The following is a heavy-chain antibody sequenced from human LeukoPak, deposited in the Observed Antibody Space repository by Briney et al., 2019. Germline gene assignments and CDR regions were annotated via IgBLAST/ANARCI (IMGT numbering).Heavy chain of an antibody. CDR3: ARHRSLMASAGILDH. J-gene: IGHJ4*02. CDR1: GGSISSSLYY. V-gene: IGHV4-39*01. D-gene: IGHD6-13*01. Sequence: SETLSLTRTVSGGSISSSLYYWGWIRQPPGKGLEWIGSVYYSGSTFYNPSLRSRVTISGDSSKNQFSLNLRSVSAADTAVYYCARHRSLMASAGILDHWGQGTLVTVSS. CDR2: VYYSGST.